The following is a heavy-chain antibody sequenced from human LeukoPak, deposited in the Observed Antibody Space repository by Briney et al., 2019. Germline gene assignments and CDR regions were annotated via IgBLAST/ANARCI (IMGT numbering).Heavy chain of an antibody. CDR2: ISSSGSTI. V-gene: IGHV3-11*01. J-gene: IGHJ3*02. CDR3: ARGEYYYGSGSYYTDAFDI. D-gene: IGHD3-10*01. Sequence: GGSLRLSCAASGFTFSDYYMSWIRQAPGKGLEWVSYISSSGSTIYYADSVKGRFTISRDNAKSSLYLQMNSLRAEDTAVYYCARGEYYYGSGSYYTDAFDIWGQGTMVTVSS. CDR1: GFTFSDYY.